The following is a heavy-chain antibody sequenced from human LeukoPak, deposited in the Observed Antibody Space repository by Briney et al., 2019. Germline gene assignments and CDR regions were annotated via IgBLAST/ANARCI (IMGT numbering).Heavy chain of an antibody. CDR3: LRGAGSPDY. V-gene: IGHV3-74*01. J-gene: IGHJ4*02. D-gene: IGHD1-26*01. Sequence: PGGSLRLSCAASGFTFSRYGMHWVRHAPGKGLVWVAHITSDGSSTNYADSVKGRFTMSRDNANNTVYLQMNSLKAEDTAVYYWLRGAGSPDYWGQGTLVTVSS. CDR1: GFTFSRYG. CDR2: ITSDGSST.